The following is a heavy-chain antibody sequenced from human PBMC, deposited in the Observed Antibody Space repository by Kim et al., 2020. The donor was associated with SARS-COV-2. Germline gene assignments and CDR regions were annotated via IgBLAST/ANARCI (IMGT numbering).Heavy chain of an antibody. CDR1: GFTFSSYA. J-gene: IGHJ3*02. Sequence: GGSLRLSCAASGFTFSSYAMSWVCQAPGKGLEWVSAISGSGGSTYYADSVKGRFTISRDNSKNTLYLQMNSLRAEDTAVYYCAKDSGVGCSSTSCYNPDAFDIWGQGTMVTVSS. CDR3: AKDSGVGCSSTSCYNPDAFDI. D-gene: IGHD2-2*02. V-gene: IGHV3-23*01. CDR2: ISGSGGST.